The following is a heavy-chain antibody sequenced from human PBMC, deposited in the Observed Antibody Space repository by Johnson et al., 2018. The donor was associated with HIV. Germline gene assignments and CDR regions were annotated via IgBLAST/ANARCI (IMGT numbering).Heavy chain of an antibody. Sequence: YNMHWVRHAPGRGLEWVAFISYSGSDTYYVDSVKGRFTVSRDNSENTLFLQMNSLRDEDTAVYYCAKERTAMVTPFDAWGQGTRVTVSS. J-gene: IGHJ3*01. CDR3: AKERTAMVTPFDA. CDR1: YN. V-gene: IGHV3-30*18. CDR2: ISYSGSDT. D-gene: IGHD5-18*01.